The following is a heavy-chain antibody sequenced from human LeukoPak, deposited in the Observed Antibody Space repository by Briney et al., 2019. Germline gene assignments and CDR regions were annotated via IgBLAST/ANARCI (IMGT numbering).Heavy chain of an antibody. CDR3: ARGAYCSSTSCWNWFDP. Sequence: SETLSLTCAVYGGSFSGYFWSWIRQPPGKGLEWIGEINHSGRTYFNPSLKSRVTLSVDTSKNQFSLKLSSVTAADTAVYYCARGAYCSSTSCWNWFDPWGQGTLVTVSS. J-gene: IGHJ5*02. CDR2: INHSGRT. V-gene: IGHV4-34*01. D-gene: IGHD2-2*01. CDR1: GGSFSGYF.